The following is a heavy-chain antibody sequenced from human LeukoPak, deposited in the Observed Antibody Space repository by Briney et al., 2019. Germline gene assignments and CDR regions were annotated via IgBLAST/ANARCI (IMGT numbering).Heavy chain of an antibody. J-gene: IGHJ4*02. D-gene: IGHD2-2*01. CDR2: IYPGYSDT. V-gene: IGHV5-51*01. CDR3: ARQMPYCSSTSCFIDY. CDR1: GYSFTSYW. Sequence: GESLKISCKGSGYSFTSYWIGWVRQMPGKGLECMGIIYPGYSDTRYSPSFQRQVTISADKSISTAYLQWSSLKASDTAMYYCARQMPYCSSTSCFIDYWGQGTLVTVSS.